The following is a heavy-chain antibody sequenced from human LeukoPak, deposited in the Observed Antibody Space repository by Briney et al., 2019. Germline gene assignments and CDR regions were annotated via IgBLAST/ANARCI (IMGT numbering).Heavy chain of an antibody. CDR3: ARGGSYCSSTGCYRLDY. J-gene: IGHJ4*02. Sequence: SETLSLTCTVSGYSISSGYYWGWIRQPPGKGLGGIGSIYHSGSTYYNPSLKSRVTISVDTSKNQFSLKLSSVTAADTAVYYCARGGSYCSSTGCYRLDYWGQGTLVTVSS. V-gene: IGHV4-38-2*02. D-gene: IGHD2-2*01. CDR1: GYSISSGYY. CDR2: IYHSGST.